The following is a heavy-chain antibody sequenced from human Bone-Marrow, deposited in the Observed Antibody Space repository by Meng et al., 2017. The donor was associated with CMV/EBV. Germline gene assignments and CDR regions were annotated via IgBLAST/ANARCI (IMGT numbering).Heavy chain of an antibody. CDR1: GSIFSNYG. D-gene: IGHD5-18*01. V-gene: IGHV3-48*03. Sequence: GESLKISCAASGSIFSNYGINWVRQAPGKGLEWVSYISDAGRTIHFADSVKGRFTISRDNSKNSLYLQMNSLKAEDTAVYYCARDQDTVHSYGMDVWGQGTSVTVSS. CDR3: ARDQDTVHSYGMDV. J-gene: IGHJ6*02. CDR2: ISDAGRTI.